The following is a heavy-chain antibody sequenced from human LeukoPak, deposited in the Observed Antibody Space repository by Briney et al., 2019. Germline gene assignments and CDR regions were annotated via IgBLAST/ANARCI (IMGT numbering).Heavy chain of an antibody. CDR3: ARDRDPVGAAHY. V-gene: IGHV4-4*07. CDR1: GGSISSYY. CDR2: IYTSGST. Sequence: SETLSLTCTVSGGSISSYYWSWIRQPAGKGLEWIGRIYTSGSTYYNPSLKSRVTISVDTSKNQFSLKLSSVTAADTAVYYCARDRDPVGAAHYWGQGTLVTVSS. D-gene: IGHD1-26*01. J-gene: IGHJ4*02.